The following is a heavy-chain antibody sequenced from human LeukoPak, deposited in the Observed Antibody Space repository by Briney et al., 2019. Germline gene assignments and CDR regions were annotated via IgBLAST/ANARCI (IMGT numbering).Heavy chain of an antibody. CDR1: GGTFSSYA. J-gene: IGHJ5*02. Sequence: SVKVSCTASGGTFSSYAISWVRQAPGQGLEWMGGIIPIFGTANYAQKFQGRVTITTDESTSTAYMELSSLRSEDTAVYYCASGTMVRGVINNWFDPWGQGTLVTVSS. CDR2: IIPIFGTA. D-gene: IGHD3-10*01. V-gene: IGHV1-69*05. CDR3: ASGTMVRGVINNWFDP.